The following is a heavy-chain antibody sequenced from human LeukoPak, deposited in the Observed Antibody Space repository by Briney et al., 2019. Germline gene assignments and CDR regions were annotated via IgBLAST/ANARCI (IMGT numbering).Heavy chain of an antibody. CDR1: GFSFSSYA. CDR3: AKPIYYDSSGYSVDY. J-gene: IGHJ4*02. Sequence: GGSLRLSCAAAGFSFSSYAMSWVRQAPGEGLEWVSAISGSGCSTHYADSVKGRFNISRDNSKNTLYLQMNSLRAEDTAVYYCAKPIYYDSSGYSVDYWGQGTLVTVSS. CDR2: ISGSGCST. D-gene: IGHD3-22*01. V-gene: IGHV3-23*01.